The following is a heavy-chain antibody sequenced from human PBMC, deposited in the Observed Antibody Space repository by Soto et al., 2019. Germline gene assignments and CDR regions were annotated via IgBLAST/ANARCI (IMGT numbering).Heavy chain of an antibody. D-gene: IGHD3-10*01. Sequence: KSSETLSLTCAVYGGSFSGYYWSWIRQPPGKGLEWIGEINHSGSTNYNPSLKSRVTISVDTSKNQFSLKLSSVTAADTAVYYCARSEVYGRYYYYYYGMDVWGQGTTVTVSS. CDR2: INHSGST. V-gene: IGHV4-34*01. CDR1: GGSFSGYY. CDR3: ARSEVYGRYYYYYYGMDV. J-gene: IGHJ6*02.